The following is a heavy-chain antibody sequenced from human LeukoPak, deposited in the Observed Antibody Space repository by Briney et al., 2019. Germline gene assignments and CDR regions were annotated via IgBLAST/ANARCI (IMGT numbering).Heavy chain of an antibody. CDR2: VHYTGTT. D-gene: IGHD4-23*01. V-gene: IGHV4-59*11. CDR3: ARDGYYGGNSDAFDI. Sequence: SETLSLTCTVSGASISAHYWGWIRQPPGKGLEYIGDVHYTGTTNYNPSLKSRVTMSVDTSKNQFSLRLTSVTAADTAVYYCARDGYYGGNSDAFDIWGQGTMVTVSS. J-gene: IGHJ3*02. CDR1: GASISAHY.